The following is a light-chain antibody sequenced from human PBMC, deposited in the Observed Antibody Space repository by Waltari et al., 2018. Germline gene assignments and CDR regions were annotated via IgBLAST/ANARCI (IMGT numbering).Light chain of an antibody. V-gene: IGKV3-20*01. Sequence: EIVLTQSPGTPSLSPGERATLSCRASQSVSSSYLAWYQQKPGQAPRLLIYGASSRATGIPDSFRGSGSGTDITLTISRLEPEHFAVYYGQQYGSSPPTFGQGTEVEI. CDR2: GAS. CDR1: QSVSSSY. CDR3: QQYGSSPPT. J-gene: IGKJ1*01.